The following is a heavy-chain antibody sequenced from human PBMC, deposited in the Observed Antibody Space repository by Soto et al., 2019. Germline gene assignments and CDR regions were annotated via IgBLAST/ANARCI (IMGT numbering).Heavy chain of an antibody. Sequence: PSETLSLTCTVSGGSISSGGYYWSWIRQHPGKGLEWIGYIYYSGSTYYNPSLKSRVTISVDTSKNQFSLKLSSVTAADTAVYYCARDRTSVHTVISSGNAVGAFDIWGQGTMVTVSS. CDR2: IYYSGST. CDR3: ARDRTSVHTVISSGNAVGAFDI. J-gene: IGHJ3*02. CDR1: GGSISSGGYY. D-gene: IGHD3-10*01. V-gene: IGHV4-31*03.